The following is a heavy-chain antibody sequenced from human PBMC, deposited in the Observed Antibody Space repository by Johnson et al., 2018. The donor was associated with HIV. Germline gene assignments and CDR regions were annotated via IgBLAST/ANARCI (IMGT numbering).Heavy chain of an antibody. CDR3: AKDTRRKLVMITFGGVIAYH. J-gene: IGHJ3*01. V-gene: IGHV3-74*01. CDR1: GLIFSNAW. Sequence: MQLVESGGGFVKPGGSLKLSCTASGLIFSNAWMNWVRQGPGKGLVWVSRINSDGSSTRYADSVKGRFTISRDNAKNTLYLQMNSLRAEDTALYYCAKDTRRKLVMITFGGVIAYHWGQGTMVTVSS. D-gene: IGHD3-16*02. CDR2: INSDGSST.